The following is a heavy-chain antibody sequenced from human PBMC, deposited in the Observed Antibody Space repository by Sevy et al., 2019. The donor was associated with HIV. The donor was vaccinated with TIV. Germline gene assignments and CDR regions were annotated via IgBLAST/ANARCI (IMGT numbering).Heavy chain of an antibody. Sequence: SETLSLTCTISGGSISTVDYYCTWIRQPAGKGLEWIGRISASGTTTHNPSLESRVTMSVGTSQNQFSLKLTSVTAADTAMYYCVKEHFDWLLPSYYFDLWGRGTLVTVSS. CDR3: VKEHFDWLLPSYYFDL. D-gene: IGHD3-9*01. CDR1: GGSISTVDYY. J-gene: IGHJ2*01. V-gene: IGHV4-61*02. CDR2: ISASGTT.